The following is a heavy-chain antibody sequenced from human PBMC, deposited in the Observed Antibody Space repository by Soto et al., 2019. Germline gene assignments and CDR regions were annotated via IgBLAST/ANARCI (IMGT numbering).Heavy chain of an antibody. CDR3: AREPNSFDY. Sequence: QVQLVQSGSEVKKPGASVKVSCKASGYTFTSYGISWVRQAPGQGLEWMGWISAHNGNKKYAQKLQGRVTMTTDTSTSPAYMELRSLTSDDTAVYYCAREPNSFDYWGQGTLVNVSS. CDR1: GYTFTSYG. V-gene: IGHV1-18*01. CDR2: ISAHNGNK. J-gene: IGHJ4*02.